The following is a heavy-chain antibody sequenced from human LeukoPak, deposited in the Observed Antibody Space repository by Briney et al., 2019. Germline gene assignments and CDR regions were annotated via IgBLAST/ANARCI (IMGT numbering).Heavy chain of an antibody. V-gene: IGHV1-2*02. CDR2: INPNSGGT. Sequence: GASVKVSCKASGYTFTGYYMHWVRQAPGQGLEWMGWINPNSGGTNYAQKFQGRVTMTRDTSISTAYMELSRLRSDDTAVYYCARGYDSSGYRYYFDYWGQGTLVTVSS. CDR1: GYTFTGYY. CDR3: ARGYDSSGYRYYFDY. J-gene: IGHJ4*02. D-gene: IGHD3-22*01.